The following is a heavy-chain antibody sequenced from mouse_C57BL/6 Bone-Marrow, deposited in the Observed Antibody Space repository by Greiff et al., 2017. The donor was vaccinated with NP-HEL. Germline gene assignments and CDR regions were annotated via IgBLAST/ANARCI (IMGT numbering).Heavy chain of an antibody. Sequence: QVQLQQSGAELVKPGASVKLSCKASGYTFTSYWMHWVKQRPGQGLEWIGMIHPNSGSTNYNEKFKSKATLTVDKSSSTAYMQLSSLTSEDSAVYYCARRGYVLLPRDFDYWGQGTTLTVSS. CDR2: IHPNSGST. CDR3: ARRGYVLLPRDFDY. V-gene: IGHV1-64*01. CDR1: GYTFTSYW. D-gene: IGHD1-1*01. J-gene: IGHJ2*01.